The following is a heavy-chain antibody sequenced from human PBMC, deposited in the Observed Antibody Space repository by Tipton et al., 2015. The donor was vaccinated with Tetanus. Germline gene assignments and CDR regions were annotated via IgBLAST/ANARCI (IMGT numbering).Heavy chain of an antibody. CDR1: GGTFSTFP. J-gene: IGHJ4*02. CDR2: IIPVFGTP. Sequence: QSGAEVKKPGSSVKVSCKFSGGTFSTFPINWVRQAPGQGLEWMGQIIPVFGTPNYAHNFQGRVTITADESTSTAYLEVNSLRSEDTAVYYCARGEAAGMQGFGYWGQGTRVTVSS. D-gene: IGHD6-13*01. V-gene: IGHV1-69*01. CDR3: ARGEAAGMQGFGY.